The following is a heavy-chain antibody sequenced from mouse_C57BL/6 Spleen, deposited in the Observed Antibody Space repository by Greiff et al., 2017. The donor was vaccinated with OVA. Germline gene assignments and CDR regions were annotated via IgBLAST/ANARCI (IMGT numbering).Heavy chain of an antibody. CDR1: GYAFSSSW. Sequence: VQLQQSGPELVKPGASVKISCKASGYAFSSSWMNWVKQRPGKGLEWIGRIYPGDGDTNYNGKFKGKATLTADKSSSTAYMQLSSLTSEDSAVYFCARSGGSRNWYFDVWGTGTTVTVSS. D-gene: IGHD1-1*01. CDR3: ARSGGSRNWYFDV. CDR2: IYPGDGDT. V-gene: IGHV1-82*01. J-gene: IGHJ1*03.